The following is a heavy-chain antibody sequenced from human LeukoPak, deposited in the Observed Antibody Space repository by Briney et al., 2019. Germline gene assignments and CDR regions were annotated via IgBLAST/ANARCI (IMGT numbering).Heavy chain of an antibody. J-gene: IGHJ6*02. D-gene: IGHD3-16*01. V-gene: IGHV3-23*01. CDR2: ISKSGDHT. CDR3: ATSWGPDTSAFRWGRDGMDV. CDR1: GLTFNNYA. Sequence: GGSLRLSCAVSGLTFNNYAMSWVRQAPGKGLEWVSAISKSGDHTYYAASAKGRFTIYRDNSKNTQYLQMNSLRAEDTAIYYCATSWGPDTSAFRWGRDGMDVWGQGTTVIVS.